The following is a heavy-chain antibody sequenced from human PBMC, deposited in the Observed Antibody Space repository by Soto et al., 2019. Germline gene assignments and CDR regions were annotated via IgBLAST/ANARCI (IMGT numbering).Heavy chain of an antibody. CDR3: TLRGRYYFDY. CDR2: FGASGGT. V-gene: IGHV3-23*01. J-gene: IGHJ4*02. Sequence: GGSLRLSCTASGFTFSNYAMGWVRQAPGKGLEWVSTFGASGGTYYADSVKGRFTISRDTSRNTLYLQMNSLRAEDTALYYCTLRGRYYFDYWGQGTLVTVSS. CDR1: GFTFSNYA.